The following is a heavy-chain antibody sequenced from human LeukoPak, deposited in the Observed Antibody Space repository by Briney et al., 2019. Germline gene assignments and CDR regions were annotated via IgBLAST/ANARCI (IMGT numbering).Heavy chain of an antibody. Sequence: SETLSLTCAVYGGSFSGYYWSRIRQPPGKGLEWIGEINHSGSTNYNPSLKSRVTISVDTSKNQFSLKLSSVTAADTALYYCARQTENYDILTGSYYWYFALWGRGTLVTVSS. D-gene: IGHD3-9*01. J-gene: IGHJ2*01. CDR2: INHSGST. CDR3: ARQTENYDILTGSYYWYFAL. V-gene: IGHV4-34*01. CDR1: GGSFSGYY.